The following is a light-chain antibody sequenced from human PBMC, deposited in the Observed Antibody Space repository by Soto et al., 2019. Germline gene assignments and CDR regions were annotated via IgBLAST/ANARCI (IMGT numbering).Light chain of an antibody. Sequence: QSVLTQPPSVSAAPGQTVTISCSGSSSNIGNNYVSCYQQLPGTAPKLLIYDNNKRPSGIPDRFSGSKSGTSATLGITGLQTGDEADYYCGTWDSSLSAEVFGGGTKLTVL. CDR3: GTWDSSLSAEV. CDR2: DNN. V-gene: IGLV1-51*01. CDR1: SSNIGNNY. J-gene: IGLJ2*01.